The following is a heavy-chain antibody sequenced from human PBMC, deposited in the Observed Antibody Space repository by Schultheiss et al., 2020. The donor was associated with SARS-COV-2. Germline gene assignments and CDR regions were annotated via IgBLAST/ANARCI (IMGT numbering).Heavy chain of an antibody. D-gene: IGHD2-8*02. CDR3: ARVNPSTGGTIDY. V-gene: IGHV4-59*05. CDR1: GGSISSYY. Sequence: SETLSLTCTVSGGSISSYYWSWIRQPPGKGLEWIGSIYYSGSTYYNPSLKSRVTISVDTSKNQFSLKLSSVTAADTAVYYCARVNPSTGGTIDYWGQGTLVTVSS. J-gene: IGHJ4*02. CDR2: IYYSGST.